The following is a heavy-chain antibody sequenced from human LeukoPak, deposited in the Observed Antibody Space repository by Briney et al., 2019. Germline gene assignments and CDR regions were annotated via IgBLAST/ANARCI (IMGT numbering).Heavy chain of an antibody. CDR1: GGSISSYY. CDR3: ASGLYSSRDYYYYMDV. D-gene: IGHD6-13*01. V-gene: IGHV4-4*07. CDR2: IYTSGST. J-gene: IGHJ6*03. Sequence: SETLSLTCTVSGGSISSYYWSWIRQPAGKGLEWIGRIYTSGSTNYNPSLKSRVTMSVDTSKNQFSLKLSSVTAADTAVYYCASGLYSSRDYYYYMDVWGKGTTVTVSS.